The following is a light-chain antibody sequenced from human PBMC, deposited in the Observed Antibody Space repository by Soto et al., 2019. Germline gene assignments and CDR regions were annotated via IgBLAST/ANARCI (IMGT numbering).Light chain of an antibody. CDR3: AAWDDSLNGCV. CDR1: SSNIGTYS. J-gene: IGLJ1*01. CDR2: SDN. V-gene: IGLV1-44*01. Sequence: QPVLTQPPSASGTPGQKATISCSGSSSNIGTYSVSWYQQFPGTAPRLLIYSDNQRPSGVPDRFSASKSGASASLAISGLQSEDEADFYCAAWDDSLNGCVFGTGTKLTVL.